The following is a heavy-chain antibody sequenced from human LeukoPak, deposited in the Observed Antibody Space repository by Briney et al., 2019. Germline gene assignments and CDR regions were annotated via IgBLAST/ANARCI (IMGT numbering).Heavy chain of an antibody. D-gene: IGHD3-9*01. CDR3: ARDYYDILTGYYPLDY. J-gene: IGHJ4*02. V-gene: IGHV3-21*01. CDR2: ISGSSSYI. Sequence: PGGSLRLSCAASGFTFSSYSMNWVRQAPGKGLEWVSSISGSSSYIYYADSVKGRFTISRDNAKNSLYLQMNSLRAEDTAVYYCARDYYDILTGYYPLDYWGQGTLVTVSS. CDR1: GFTFSSYS.